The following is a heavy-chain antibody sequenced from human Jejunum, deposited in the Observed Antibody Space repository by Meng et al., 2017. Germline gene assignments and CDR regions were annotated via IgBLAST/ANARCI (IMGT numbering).Heavy chain of an antibody. V-gene: IGHV4-34*01. D-gene: IGHD2-21*02. CDR2: IHHSGSI. CDR1: GGSFSTYD. J-gene: IGHJ4*02. CDR3: RLAYCVSDCGDY. Sequence: QVQVQQWGAGLLKASETLSRTCAFQGGSFSTYDWSWIRQPPGKGLEWLGQIHHSGSINDNPSLKGRVTMSVDTSRSQISLKLNSVTAADTAVYYCRLAYCVSDCGDYWGQGTLVTVSS.